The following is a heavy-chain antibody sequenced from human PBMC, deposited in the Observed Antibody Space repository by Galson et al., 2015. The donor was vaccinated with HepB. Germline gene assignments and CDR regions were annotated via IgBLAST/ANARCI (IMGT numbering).Heavy chain of an antibody. V-gene: IGHV3-33*01. CDR1: GFTFSSYG. CDR3: ARDIVARTPGFDY. CDR2: IWYDGSNK. J-gene: IGHJ4*02. Sequence: SLRLSCAASGFTFSSYGMHWVRQAPGKGLEWVAVIWYDGSNKYYADSVKGRFTISRDNSKNTLYLQMNSLRAEDTAVYYCARDIVARTPGFDYWGQGTLVTVSS. D-gene: IGHD5-12*01.